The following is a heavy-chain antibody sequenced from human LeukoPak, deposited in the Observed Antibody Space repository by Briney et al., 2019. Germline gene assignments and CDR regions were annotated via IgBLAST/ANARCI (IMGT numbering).Heavy chain of an antibody. V-gene: IGHV4-39*01. CDR2: IYYSGST. CDR1: GGSISSSSYY. Sequence: SEPLSLTCTVSGGSISSSSYYWGWIRQPPGKGLEWIGSIYYSGSTYYNPSLKSRVTISVDTSKNQFSLKLSSVTAADTAVYYCARHIVAPTFDYYGMDVWGQGTTVTVSS. J-gene: IGHJ6*02. D-gene: IGHD2-21*01. CDR3: ARHIVAPTFDYYGMDV.